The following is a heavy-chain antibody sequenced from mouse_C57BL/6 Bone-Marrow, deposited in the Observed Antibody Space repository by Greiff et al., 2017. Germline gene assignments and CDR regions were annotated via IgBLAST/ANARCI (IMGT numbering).Heavy chain of an antibody. CDR2: IDPSDSYT. CDR3: ALDMGAD. Sequence: QVQLQQPGAELVRPGTSVKLSCKASGYTFTSYWMHWVKQRPGQGLEWIGVIDPSDSYTNYNQKFKGKATLTVDTSSSTAYMQLSSLTSEDSAVYYCALDMGADWGQGTLVTVSA. V-gene: IGHV1-59*01. D-gene: IGHD3-3*01. J-gene: IGHJ3*01. CDR1: GYTFTSYW.